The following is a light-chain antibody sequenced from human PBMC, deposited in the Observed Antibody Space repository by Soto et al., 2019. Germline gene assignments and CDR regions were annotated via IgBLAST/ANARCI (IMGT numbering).Light chain of an antibody. Sequence: QSALTQPASVSGSLGQSITISCTGTSSDVAYYSYVSWYQQHPGKAPKLLIYEVSNRPSGISDRFSGSKSGNAASLTISGLQTEDEADYYCCSYAGSRTYLFGTGTKVTVL. CDR1: SSDVAYYSY. CDR2: EVS. CDR3: CSYAGSRTYL. J-gene: IGLJ1*01. V-gene: IGLV2-14*01.